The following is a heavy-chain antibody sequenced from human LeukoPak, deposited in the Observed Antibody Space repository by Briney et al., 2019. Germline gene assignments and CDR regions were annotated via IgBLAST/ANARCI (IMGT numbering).Heavy chain of an antibody. CDR2: IRSKANSYAT. V-gene: IGHV3-73*01. J-gene: IGHJ4*02. CDR3: TRRVDSSGYYGIDY. D-gene: IGHD3-22*01. Sequence: GGSLRLSCAASGFTFSGSAMHWVRQASGKGLEWVGCIRSKANSYATAYAASVKGRFTISRDDSKNAAYLQMNGLKTEDTAVYYCTRRVDSSGYYGIDYWGQGTLVTVSS. CDR1: GFTFSGSA.